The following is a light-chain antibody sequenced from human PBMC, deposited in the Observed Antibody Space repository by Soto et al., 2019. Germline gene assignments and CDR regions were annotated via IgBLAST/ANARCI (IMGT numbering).Light chain of an antibody. Sequence: DIQMTQSTSSLSASVGDRVTITCRASQTISVYLNWYQQKPGQVPRLLIYTASRLWTGIPSRFSGSGSETEFTLTINSLQPEDYGTYYCQQSYSTGVTFGQGTRLDI. J-gene: IGKJ5*01. CDR1: QTISVY. V-gene: IGKV1-39*01. CDR3: QQSYSTGVT. CDR2: TAS.